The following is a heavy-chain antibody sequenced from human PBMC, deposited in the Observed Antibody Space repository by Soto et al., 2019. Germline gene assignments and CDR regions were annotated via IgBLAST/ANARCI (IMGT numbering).Heavy chain of an antibody. Sequence: QVQLVQSGAEVKKPGSSVKVSCKASGGTFSSYAISWVRQAPGQGLEWMGGIIPIFGTANYAQKFQGRVTITAVESTSTAYMELSSLRSEDTAVYYCARGRYCSSTSCSYYYYYGMDVWGQGATVTVSS. V-gene: IGHV1-69*01. CDR3: ARGRYCSSTSCSYYYYYGMDV. CDR1: GGTFSSYA. J-gene: IGHJ6*02. CDR2: IIPIFGTA. D-gene: IGHD2-2*01.